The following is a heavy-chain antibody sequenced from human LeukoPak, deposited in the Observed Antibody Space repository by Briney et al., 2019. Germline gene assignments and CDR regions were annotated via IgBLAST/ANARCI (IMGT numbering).Heavy chain of an antibody. CDR1: GFTFSSYA. CDR2: MSGSDRST. CDR3: AKDLLGAHCSGGSCYSFGH. V-gene: IGHV3-23*01. D-gene: IGHD2-15*01. Sequence: GGSLRLSCAASGFTFSSYAMHWVRQAPGKGLEWVSVMSGSDRSTYYADSVKGRLTISRDNSKSTLYLQMNSLRAEDTAVYYCAKDLLGAHCSGGSCYSFGHWGQGTLVSVFS. J-gene: IGHJ4*02.